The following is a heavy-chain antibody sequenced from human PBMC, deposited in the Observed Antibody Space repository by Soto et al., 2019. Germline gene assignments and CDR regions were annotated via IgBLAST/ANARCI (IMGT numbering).Heavy chain of an antibody. V-gene: IGHV1-46*03. CDR2: INPSGGST. J-gene: IGHJ5*02. Sequence: QVQLVQSGAAVKKPGASVKVSCKASGYTFTSYYMHWVRQAPGQGLEWMGIINPSGGSTSYAQKCQGRVTMTRDKSKSTVYMELSSLRSEDTAVYYCARAMRRGWFDPWGQGTLVTVSS. CDR1: GYTFTSYY. CDR3: ARAMRRGWFDP.